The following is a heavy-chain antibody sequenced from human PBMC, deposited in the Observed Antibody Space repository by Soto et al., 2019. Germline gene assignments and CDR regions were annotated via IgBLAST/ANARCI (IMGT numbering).Heavy chain of an antibody. V-gene: IGHV4-30-2*01. D-gene: IGHD2-15*01. CDR1: CGSISSGAYF. CDR3: ARGVVTARVFNY. Sequence: LXLTFAVSCGSISSGAYFWGWIRQPPGKGLEWIGHIYDSGTTYHNPSLRSRVTMSVGRSKNQFSLRLSSLTAADTAVYFCARGVVTARVFNYWGRGTLVTVSS. CDR2: IYDSGTT. J-gene: IGHJ4*02.